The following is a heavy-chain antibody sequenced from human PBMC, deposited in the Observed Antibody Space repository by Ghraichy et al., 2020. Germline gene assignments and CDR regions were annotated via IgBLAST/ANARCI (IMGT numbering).Heavy chain of an antibody. CDR3: AKHYLDSTGYHFDS. CDR2: GSGGNR. D-gene: IGHD3-22*01. Sequence: GSGGNRYSTESVKGRFSISRDNSKKTLYLEMKNLRIEDTASYYCAKHYLDSTGYHFDSWGQGTQVTVFS. J-gene: IGHJ4*02. V-gene: IGHV3-23*01.